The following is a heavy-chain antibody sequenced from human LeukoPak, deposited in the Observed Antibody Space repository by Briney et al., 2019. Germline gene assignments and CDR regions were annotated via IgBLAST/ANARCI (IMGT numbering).Heavy chain of an antibody. D-gene: IGHD2-8*01. CDR2: FIPILDTA. V-gene: IGHV1-69*10. J-gene: IGHJ6*03. Sequence: ASVKVSCKASGATFNDYALNWVRQAPGQGLEWMGVFIPILDTANSTQKFQDRVTITADISTNTAYMELSSLRAEDTAVYYCAKDRCSNGVGCYYYYMDVWGKGTTVTISS. CDR3: AKDRCSNGVGCYYYYMDV. CDR1: GATFNDYA.